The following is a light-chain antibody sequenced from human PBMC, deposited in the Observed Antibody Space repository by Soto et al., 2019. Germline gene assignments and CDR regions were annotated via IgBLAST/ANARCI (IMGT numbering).Light chain of an antibody. Sequence: DLQMTQSPSSVSASVGDRVKITCRASQGISSWLAWYQKKPGKAPNLLIYAASSLQSGVPSRFSGSESGTDFTLTISSLQPEDCAIYFCQQANSFPITFGQGTRLEN. CDR1: QGISSW. CDR2: AAS. CDR3: QQANSFPIT. J-gene: IGKJ5*01. V-gene: IGKV1-12*01.